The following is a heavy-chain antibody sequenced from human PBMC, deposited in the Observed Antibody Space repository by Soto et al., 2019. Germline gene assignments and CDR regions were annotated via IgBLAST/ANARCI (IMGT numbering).Heavy chain of an antibody. CDR1: GFIFSSFA. J-gene: IGHJ4*02. V-gene: IGHV3-23*01. CDR2: ISNNGGST. Sequence: GALRLSCAASGFIFSSFAVSWVRQAPGKGLEWVSTISNNGGSTYSADSVKGRFTISRDNSKNTLYLQMNSLRAEDTAVYYCAKDPDISGWYQTDLDYWGQGTLVTVSS. D-gene: IGHD6-19*01. CDR3: AKDPDISGWYQTDLDY.